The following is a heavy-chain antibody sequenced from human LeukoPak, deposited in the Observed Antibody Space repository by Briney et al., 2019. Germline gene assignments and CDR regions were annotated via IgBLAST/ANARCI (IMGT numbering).Heavy chain of an antibody. J-gene: IGHJ4*02. D-gene: IGHD3-9*01. CDR1: GFTFSSYG. CDR3: ARDEDDILTGPQYYFDY. Sequence: PGGLRLSCAASGFTFSSYGMHWVRQAPGKGLEWVSYISSSSSTIYYADSVKGRFTISRDNAKNSLYLQMNSLRAEDTAVYYWARDEDDILTGPQYYFDYWGQGTLVTVSS. V-gene: IGHV3-48*01. CDR2: ISSSSSTI.